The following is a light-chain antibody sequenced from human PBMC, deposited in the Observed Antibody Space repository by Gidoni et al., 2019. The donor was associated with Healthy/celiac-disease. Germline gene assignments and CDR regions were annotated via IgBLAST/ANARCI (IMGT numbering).Light chain of an antibody. V-gene: IGLV2-8*01. Sequence: QSALTQPPPASGSPGRSVTISCTGTSSDVGGYNYVSWYQHHPGKAPKLMIYEVSKRPSGVPDRFSGSKSGNTASLTVSGLQAEDEADYYCSSYAGSNNLVFGGGTKLTVL. CDR1: SSDVGGYNY. J-gene: IGLJ2*01. CDR2: EVS. CDR3: SSYAGSNNLV.